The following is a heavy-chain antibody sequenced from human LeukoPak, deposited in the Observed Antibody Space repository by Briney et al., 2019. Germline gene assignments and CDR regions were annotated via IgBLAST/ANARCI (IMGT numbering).Heavy chain of an antibody. D-gene: IGHD3-10*01. CDR2: ISHSGST. CDR3: ARHRWYYGSGSGDFDY. V-gene: IGHV4-39*01. CDR1: GGSISSGNYY. J-gene: IGHJ4*02. Sequence: SETLSLTCTVSGGSISSGNYYWGWIRQPPGKGLEWIGSISHSGSTNYNPSLKSRVTISVDTSKNQFSLKLSSVTAADTAVYYCARHRWYYGSGSGDFDYWGQGTLVTVSS.